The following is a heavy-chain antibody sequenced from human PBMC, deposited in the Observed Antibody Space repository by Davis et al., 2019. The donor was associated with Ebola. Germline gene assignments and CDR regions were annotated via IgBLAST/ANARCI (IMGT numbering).Heavy chain of an antibody. J-gene: IGHJ5*02. D-gene: IGHD2-2*01. CDR2: IKQDESQK. V-gene: IGHV3-7*01. CDR1: GYTFSRDW. CDR3: GRDGVPAAVDL. Sequence: PGGSLRLSCVGSGYTFSRDWMTWVRQAPGKGLEWVANIKQDESQKYYVDSVKGRSTISRDNAKNSLYLQMNSLRAEDTAVYYCGRDGVPAAVDLWGQGTLVTVSS.